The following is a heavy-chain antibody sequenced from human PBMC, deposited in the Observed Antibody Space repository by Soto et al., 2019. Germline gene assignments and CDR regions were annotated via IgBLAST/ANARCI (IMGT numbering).Heavy chain of an antibody. Sequence: GASVKVSCKASGGTFSSYAISWVRRAPGQGLEWMGGIIPIFGTANYAQKFQGRVTITADESTSTAYMELSSLRSEDTAVYYCARDMVRGVITPYDYYGIDVRGQGTTVTV. CDR1: GGTFSSYA. J-gene: IGHJ6*02. CDR3: ARDMVRGVITPYDYYGIDV. V-gene: IGHV1-69*13. D-gene: IGHD3-10*01. CDR2: IIPIFGTA.